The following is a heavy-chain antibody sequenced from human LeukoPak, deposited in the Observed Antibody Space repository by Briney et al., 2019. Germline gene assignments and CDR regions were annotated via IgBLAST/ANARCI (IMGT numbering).Heavy chain of an antibody. CDR2: INNDGSST. CDR3: TRGSGTSYYFES. J-gene: IGHJ4*02. CDR1: GFTFSSYW. Sequence: GGSLRLSCAASGFTFSSYWMHWVRQAPGKGLVWVSRINNDGSSTNYADSVKGRFTISRDNAKNTLYLQMFSLRAEDTAVYYCTRGSGTSYYFESWGQGTLVTVSS. D-gene: IGHD3-10*01. V-gene: IGHV3-74*01.